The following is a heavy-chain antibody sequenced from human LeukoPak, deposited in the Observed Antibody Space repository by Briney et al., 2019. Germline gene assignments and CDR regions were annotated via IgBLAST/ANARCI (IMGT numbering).Heavy chain of an antibody. CDR1: GFTFSSYA. Sequence: PGGSLRLSCAASGFTFSSYAMSWVRQAPGKGLEWVSAISGSGGSTYYAGSVKGRFTISRDNSKNTLYLQMNSLRAEDTAVYYCAKDPWGSRGYFDYWGQGTLVTVSS. CDR3: AKDPWGSRGYFDY. D-gene: IGHD7-27*01. J-gene: IGHJ4*02. CDR2: ISGSGGST. V-gene: IGHV3-23*01.